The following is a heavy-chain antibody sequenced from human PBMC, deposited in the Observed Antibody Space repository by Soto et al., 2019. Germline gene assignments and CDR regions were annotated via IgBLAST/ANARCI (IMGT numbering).Heavy chain of an antibody. D-gene: IGHD6-6*01. CDR2: ISSSGSTI. V-gene: IGHV3-11*01. CDR1: GFTFSDYY. Sequence: QVQLVESGGGLVKPGGSLRLSCAASGFTFSDYYMSWIRQAPGKGLEWVSYISSSGSTIYYADSVKGRFTISRDNAKNSLYLQMHSPRAEDTAVYYCARVRRIAARPTYFDYWGQGTLVTVSS. CDR3: ARVRRIAARPTYFDY. J-gene: IGHJ4*02.